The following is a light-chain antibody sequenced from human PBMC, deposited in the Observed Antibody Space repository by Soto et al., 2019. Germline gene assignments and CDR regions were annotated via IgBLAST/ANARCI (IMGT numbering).Light chain of an antibody. Sequence: QSVLTQPPSASGSPGQSVTISCTGTSSDVGGYNYVSWYQQHPGKVPKLMIYEVSKRPSGVPDRFSGSKSGNTASLTVSGLQAEDEADYYCSSYAGSNNVFGTGTQVTVL. CDR2: EVS. V-gene: IGLV2-8*01. CDR1: SSDVGGYNY. CDR3: SSYAGSNNV. J-gene: IGLJ1*01.